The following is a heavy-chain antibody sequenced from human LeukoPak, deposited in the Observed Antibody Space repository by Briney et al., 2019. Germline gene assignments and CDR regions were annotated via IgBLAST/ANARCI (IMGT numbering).Heavy chain of an antibody. V-gene: IGHV3-21*01. CDR1: GFTFSSYS. Sequence: PGGSLRLSCAASGFTFSSYSMNWVRQAPGKGLAWVSSISSSSSYIYYADSVKGRFTISRDNAKNSLYLQMNSLRAEDTAVYYCARDGSSGPMRDAFDIWGQGTMVTVSS. CDR3: ARDGSSGPMRDAFDI. J-gene: IGHJ3*02. CDR2: ISSSSSYI. D-gene: IGHD3-22*01.